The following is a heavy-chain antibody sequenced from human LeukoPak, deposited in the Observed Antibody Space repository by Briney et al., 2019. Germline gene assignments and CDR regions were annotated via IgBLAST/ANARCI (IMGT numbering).Heavy chain of an antibody. CDR3: ARRSAAKDAFDI. V-gene: IGHV3-74*01. CDR2: INSDGSST. CDR1: GFTLSSYW. Sequence: GRSLRLSCAVSGFTLSSYWMHWGPQAPGKGLGWVSRINSDGSSTSYADPVKGRFTISRDNAKNTLYLQMNSLRAEDTAVYYCARRSAAKDAFDIWGQGTMVTVSS. J-gene: IGHJ3*02. D-gene: IGHD6-25*01.